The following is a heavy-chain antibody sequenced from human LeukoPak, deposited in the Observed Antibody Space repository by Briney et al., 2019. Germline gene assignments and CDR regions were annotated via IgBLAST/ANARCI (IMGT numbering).Heavy chain of an antibody. CDR2: IIPIFGTA. J-gene: IGHJ5*02. V-gene: IGHV1-69*13. D-gene: IGHD6-13*01. Sequence: GASVKFSCKASGGTFSSYAISWVRQAPGQGLEWMGGIIPIFGTANYAQKFQGRVTITADESTSTAYMELSSLRSEDTAVYYCARVAAAAGTVWFDPWGQGTLVTVSS. CDR1: GGTFSSYA. CDR3: ARVAAAAGTVWFDP.